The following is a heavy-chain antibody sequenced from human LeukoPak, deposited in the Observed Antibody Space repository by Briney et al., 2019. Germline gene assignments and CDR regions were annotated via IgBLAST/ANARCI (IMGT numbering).Heavy chain of an antibody. CDR1: GFTLNGYW. J-gene: IGHJ4*02. V-gene: IGHV3-74*01. Sequence: GGSLGLSCAAPGFTLNGYWMHWVRQAPGKGLVWVSRINSDGSTTSYADSVKGRFTISRDNSKNTLYLQMNSLRAEDTAVYYCARPGAYSGSTPTHYWGQGTLVTVSS. CDR2: INSDGSTT. D-gene: IGHD5-12*01. CDR3: ARPGAYSGSTPTHY.